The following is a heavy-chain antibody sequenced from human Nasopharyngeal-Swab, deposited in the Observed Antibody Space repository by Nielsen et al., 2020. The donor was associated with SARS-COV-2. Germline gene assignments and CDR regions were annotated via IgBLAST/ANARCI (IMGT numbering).Heavy chain of an antibody. V-gene: IGHV5-51*01. CDR3: ARQGILPFDY. Sequence: VRQMPGNGLEWRGIIYPGDSDTRYSPSFQGQVTSSADKAISTACLQWSSLKASDTAMYYCARQGILPFDYWGQGTLVTVSS. J-gene: IGHJ4*02. CDR2: IYPGDSDT. D-gene: IGHD2-21*01.